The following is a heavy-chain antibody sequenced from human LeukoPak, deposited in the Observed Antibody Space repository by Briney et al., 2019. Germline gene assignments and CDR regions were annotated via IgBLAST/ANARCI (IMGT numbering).Heavy chain of an antibody. D-gene: IGHD6-13*01. CDR3: ARDRGLYSSSWNWFDP. CDR2: INPSGGST. J-gene: IGHJ5*02. Sequence: ASVKVSCKASGYTFTSYGISWVRQAPGQGLEWMGIINPSGGSTSYAQKFQGRVTMTRDTSTSTVYMELSSLRSEDTAVYYCARDRGLYSSSWNWFDPWGQGTLVTVSS. CDR1: GYTFTSYG. V-gene: IGHV1-46*01.